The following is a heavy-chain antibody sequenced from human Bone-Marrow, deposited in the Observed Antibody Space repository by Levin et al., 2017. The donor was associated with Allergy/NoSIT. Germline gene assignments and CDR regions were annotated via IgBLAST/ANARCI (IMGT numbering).Heavy chain of an antibody. CDR2: ISYHGSDK. CDR3: AKVADSFDSSGYSDH. D-gene: IGHD3-22*01. CDR1: GFSFSNYG. J-gene: IGHJ5*02. V-gene: IGHV3-30*18. Sequence: PGGSLRLSCAASGFSFSNYGIHWVRQAPGKGLEWVSTISYHGSDKYYADAVKGRFSISRDNSKNTVFLQMNSLRVEDTALYYCAKVADSFDSSGYSDHWGQGTLVTVSS.